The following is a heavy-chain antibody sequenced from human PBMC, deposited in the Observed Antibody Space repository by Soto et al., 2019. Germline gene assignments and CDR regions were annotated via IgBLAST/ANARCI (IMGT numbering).Heavy chain of an antibody. CDR1: RFSFRRFS. V-gene: IGHV3-21*01. CDR3: ARESEDLTSNFDY. CDR2: ISSTTNYI. J-gene: IGHJ4*02. Sequence: GSLRPSCAASRFSFRRFSRNWVRPAPGKGLEWVSSISSTTNYIYYADSMKGRFTVSRDNAKNSVYLDMNSLSAEDTAVYYCARESEDLTSNFDYWGQGTLVTVSS.